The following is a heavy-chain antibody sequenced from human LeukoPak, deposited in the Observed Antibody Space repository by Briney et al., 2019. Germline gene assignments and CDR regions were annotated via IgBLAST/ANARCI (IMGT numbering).Heavy chain of an antibody. Sequence: GGSLRLSCAASGFTFSSYAMSWVRQAPGRGLEWVSAFDTGFGTYYPDSLKGRFTISRDNSKNTLFLQMNSLRAEDTAVYYCARSSGWWSLDYWGQGTLVTVSS. CDR2: FDTGFGT. J-gene: IGHJ4*02. D-gene: IGHD6-19*01. CDR3: ARSSGWWSLDY. CDR1: GFTFSSYA. V-gene: IGHV3-23*01.